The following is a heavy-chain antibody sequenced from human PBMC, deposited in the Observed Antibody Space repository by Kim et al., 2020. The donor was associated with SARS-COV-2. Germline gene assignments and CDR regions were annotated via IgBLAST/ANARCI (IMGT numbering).Heavy chain of an antibody. CDR3: ARAPPGYYDFWSGYPSAFDY. CDR2: ISSSSSTI. Sequence: GGSLRLSCAASGFTFSSYSMNWVRQAPGKGLEWVSYISSSSSTIYYADSVKGRFTISRDNAKNSLYLQMNSLRDEDTAVYYCARAPPGYYDFWSGYPSAFDYWGQGTLVTVSS. J-gene: IGHJ4*02. D-gene: IGHD3-3*01. V-gene: IGHV3-48*02. CDR1: GFTFSSYS.